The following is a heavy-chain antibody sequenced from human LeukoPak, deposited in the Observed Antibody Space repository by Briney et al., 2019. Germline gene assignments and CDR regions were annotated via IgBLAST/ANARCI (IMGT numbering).Heavy chain of an antibody. CDR1: GYSISSGYY. V-gene: IGHV4-38-2*02. J-gene: IGHJ4*02. D-gene: IGHD4-17*01. CDR3: ARWGGFDSYGDYDPFDY. CDR2: IYHSGST. Sequence: PSETLSLTCTVSGYSISSGYYWGWIRQPPGKGLEWIGSIYHSGSTYYNPSLKSRVTISVDTSKNQFPLKLSSVTAADTAVYYCARWGGFDSYGDYDPFDYWGQGTLVTVSS.